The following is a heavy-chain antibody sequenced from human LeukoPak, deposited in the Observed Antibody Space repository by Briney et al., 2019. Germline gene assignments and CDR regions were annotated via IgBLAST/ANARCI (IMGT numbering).Heavy chain of an antibody. Sequence: GESLKISCKGSGYSFTSYWIGWVRQMPGKGLEWMGIIYPGDSDTRYSPSFQGQVTISADKSIRTAYLQWSSLKASDTAMYYCARSYGDPYPPYYYYMDVWGKGTTVTVSS. V-gene: IGHV5-51*01. D-gene: IGHD4-17*01. CDR3: ARSYGDPYPPYYYYMDV. J-gene: IGHJ6*03. CDR2: IYPGDSDT. CDR1: GYSFTSYW.